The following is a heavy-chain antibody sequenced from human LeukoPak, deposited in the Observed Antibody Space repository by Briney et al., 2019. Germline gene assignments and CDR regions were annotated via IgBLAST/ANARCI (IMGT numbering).Heavy chain of an antibody. CDR2: IYYSGST. Sequence: SETLSLTCTVSGGSISSYYWSWIRQPPGKGLEWIGYIYYSGSTNYNPSLKSRVTISVDTSKNQFSLKLSSVTAADTAVYYCARGHDSSGYYLTNYYYYYMDVWGKGTTVTISS. D-gene: IGHD3-22*01. CDR1: GGSISSYY. J-gene: IGHJ6*03. V-gene: IGHV4-59*01. CDR3: ARGHDSSGYYLTNYYYYYMDV.